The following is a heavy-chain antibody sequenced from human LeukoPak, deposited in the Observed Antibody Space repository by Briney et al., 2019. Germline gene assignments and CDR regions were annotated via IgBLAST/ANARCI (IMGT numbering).Heavy chain of an antibody. CDR3: ARDSGLWFGELYYYYGMDV. CDR2: IYYSGST. Sequence: PSQTLSLTCTVSGGSISSGDYYWSRIRQPPGKGLEWIGYIYYSGSTYYNSSLKSRVIISVDTSKSQFSLKLSSVTAADTAVYYCARDSGLWFGELYYYYGMDVWGKGTTVTVSS. J-gene: IGHJ6*04. D-gene: IGHD3-10*01. CDR1: GGSISSGDYY. V-gene: IGHV4-30-4*01.